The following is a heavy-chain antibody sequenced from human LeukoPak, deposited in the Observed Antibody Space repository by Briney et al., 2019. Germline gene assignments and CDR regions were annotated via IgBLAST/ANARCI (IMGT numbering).Heavy chain of an antibody. Sequence: PSETLSLTCTVSGGSISSGSYYWSWIRQPAGKGLEWIERIYTSGSTNYNPSLKSRVTISVDTSKNQFSLELSSVTAADTAVYYCARAGGVQLWSLYYFDYWGQGTLVTVSS. CDR2: IYTSGST. J-gene: IGHJ4*02. D-gene: IGHD5-18*01. CDR1: GGSISSGSYY. V-gene: IGHV4-61*02. CDR3: ARAGGVQLWSLYYFDY.